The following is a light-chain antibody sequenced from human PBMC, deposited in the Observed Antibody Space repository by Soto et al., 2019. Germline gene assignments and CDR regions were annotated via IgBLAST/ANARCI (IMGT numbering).Light chain of an antibody. CDR3: SSYTSSSTRV. V-gene: IGLV2-14*01. CDR1: SSDVGGYNY. J-gene: IGLJ1*01. CDR2: DVS. Sequence: QSALTQPASVSGSPGQSITISCTGTSSDVGGYNYVSWYQQHPGKAPKLMIYDVSNRPSGVSNRFSGSKSGYTASLTISGLQAEDEADYYCSSYTSSSTRVFGTGTKVTVL.